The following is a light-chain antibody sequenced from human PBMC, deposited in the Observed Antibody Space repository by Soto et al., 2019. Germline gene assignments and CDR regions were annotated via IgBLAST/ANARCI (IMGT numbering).Light chain of an antibody. J-gene: IGLJ2*01. CDR3: QSYDSRNHVV. CDR1: SASTASNY. Sequence: FMLTQPHSVSESPGKTVTISCTRSSASTASNYVQWYQQRPGSAPTTVIYENNQRPSGVPDRFSGSIDSSSNSASLTISGLKTEDEADYYCQSYDSRNHVVFGGGTQLTVL. CDR2: ENN. V-gene: IGLV6-57*04.